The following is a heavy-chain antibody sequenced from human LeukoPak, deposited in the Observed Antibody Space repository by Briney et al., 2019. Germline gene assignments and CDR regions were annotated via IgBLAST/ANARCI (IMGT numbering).Heavy chain of an antibody. CDR1: GYTFTDYY. J-gene: IGHJ3*02. D-gene: IGHD2/OR15-2a*01. V-gene: IGHV1-2*02. CDR3: ARYCPTSCNAGDTFDI. CDR2: LNPNSGGT. Sequence: GASVKVSCKASGYTFTDYYLHWVRQAPGQGLEWMGWLNPNSGGTNFAQNFQGRVTMTRDTSITTAYMELGTLRSDDTAVYYCARYCPTSCNAGDTFDIWGQGTVVTVSS.